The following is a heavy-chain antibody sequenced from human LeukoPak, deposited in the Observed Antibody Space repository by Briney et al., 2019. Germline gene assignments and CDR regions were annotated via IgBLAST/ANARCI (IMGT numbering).Heavy chain of an antibody. Sequence: GGSLRLSCAASGFTFSSYAMHWVRQAPGKGLEWVSGISWNSGSIGYADSVKGRFTISRDNAKNSLYLQMNSLRAEDTAVYYCASSFYYGSGSYYSPQEYYFDYWGQGTLVTVSS. D-gene: IGHD3-10*01. CDR1: GFTFSSYA. V-gene: IGHV3-9*01. J-gene: IGHJ4*02. CDR2: ISWNSGSI. CDR3: ASSFYYGSGSYYSPQEYYFDY.